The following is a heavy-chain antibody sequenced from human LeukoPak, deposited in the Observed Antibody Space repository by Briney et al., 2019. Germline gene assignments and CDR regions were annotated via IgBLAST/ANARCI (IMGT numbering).Heavy chain of an antibody. CDR3: ARGLGCSSTSCSRNGYWFDP. D-gene: IGHD2-2*01. Sequence: ASVKVSCTASGYTFTSYGISWVRQAPGQGLEWMGWISAYNGNTNYAQKLQGRVTMTTETSTSTAYMELRSLRSDDTAVYYCARGLGCSSTSCSRNGYWFDPWGQGTLVTVSS. CDR2: ISAYNGNT. V-gene: IGHV1-18*01. CDR1: GYTFTSYG. J-gene: IGHJ5*02.